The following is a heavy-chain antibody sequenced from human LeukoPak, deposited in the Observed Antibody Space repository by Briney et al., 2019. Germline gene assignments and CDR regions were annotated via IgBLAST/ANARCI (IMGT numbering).Heavy chain of an antibody. D-gene: IGHD6-19*01. CDR3: ARQAVAGPTLDYYYGMDV. CDR2: ISSSSYI. J-gene: IGHJ6*02. CDR1: GFTFSSYS. Sequence: GGSLRLSCAASGFTFSSYSMNWVRQAPGKGLEWVSSISSSSYIYYADSVKGRFTISRDNAKNSLYLQMNSLRAEDTPVYYCARQAVAGPTLDYYYGMDVWGQGTTVTVSS. V-gene: IGHV3-21*01.